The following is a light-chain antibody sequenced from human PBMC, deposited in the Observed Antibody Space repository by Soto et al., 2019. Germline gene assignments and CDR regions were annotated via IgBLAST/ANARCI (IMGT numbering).Light chain of an antibody. CDR3: QQYNNWPRGS. CDR1: QNVTTD. Sequence: ETVLTQSPATRSVSPGERATLSCRASQNVTTDLAWYQQKPGQAPSLLIFDASTRATGVPARFSGSGSRTELTLTISSLQSEDFAVYDCQQYNNWPRGSFGQGTKVDIK. J-gene: IGKJ1*01. CDR2: DAS. V-gene: IGKV3-15*01.